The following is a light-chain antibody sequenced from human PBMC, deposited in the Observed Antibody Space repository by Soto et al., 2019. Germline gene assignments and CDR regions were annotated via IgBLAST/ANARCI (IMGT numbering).Light chain of an antibody. CDR3: QQYYSTPRT. Sequence: DIVMTQSPDSLAVSLGERATINCKSSQSVLYSSNNKNYLAWYQQKPGQPPKLLISWASTRESGVPDRFSGSGSGTDFTLTISSLQAEDVAVYSCQQYYSTPRTFGQGTKVEIK. CDR2: WAS. V-gene: IGKV4-1*01. CDR1: QSVLYSSNNKNY. J-gene: IGKJ1*01.